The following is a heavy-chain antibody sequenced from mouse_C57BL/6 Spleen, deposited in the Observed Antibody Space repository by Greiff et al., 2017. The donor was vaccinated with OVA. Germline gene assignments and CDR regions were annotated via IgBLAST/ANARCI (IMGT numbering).Heavy chain of an antibody. V-gene: IGHV1-7*01. CDR3: ARFPITTVVPPY. CDR2: INPSSGYT. CDR1: CYPLTSLW. Sequence: VQLQQFGAELAKPGASVELFCQAFCYPLTSLWMQWVKQRPGQGLEWIGYINPSSGYTKYNQKFKDKATLTADKSSSTAYMQLSSLTYEDSAVYYCARFPITTVVPPYWGQGTSVTVSS. J-gene: IGHJ4*01. D-gene: IGHD1-1*01.